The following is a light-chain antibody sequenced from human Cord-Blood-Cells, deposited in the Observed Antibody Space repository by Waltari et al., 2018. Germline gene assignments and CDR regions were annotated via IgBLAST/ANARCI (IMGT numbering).Light chain of an antibody. CDR3: YSAADNNRV. V-gene: IGLV3-27*01. CDR1: VLAKKKN. Sequence: SYELTQPSSVSVSPGQTARITCSGDVLAKKKNDRWFQQKPGQAPVLVIYKDSERPSGIPERFSGSSSGTTVTLTISGAQVEDEADYYCYSAADNNRVFGGGTKLTVL. J-gene: IGLJ3*02. CDR2: KDS.